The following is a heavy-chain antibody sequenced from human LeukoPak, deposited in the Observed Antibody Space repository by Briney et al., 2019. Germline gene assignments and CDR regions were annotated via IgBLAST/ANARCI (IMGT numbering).Heavy chain of an antibody. D-gene: IGHD6-13*01. CDR1: GGSISSYY. CDR2: IYTSGST. V-gene: IGHV4-4*09. J-gene: IGHJ4*02. CDR3: ARTIRAAGRDYFDY. Sequence: PSETLSLTCTVSGGSISSYYWSWIRQPPGKGLEWIGYIYTSGSTNYNPSLKSRVTISVDTSKNQFSLKLSSVTAADTAAYYCARTIRAAGRDYFDYRGQGTLVTVSS.